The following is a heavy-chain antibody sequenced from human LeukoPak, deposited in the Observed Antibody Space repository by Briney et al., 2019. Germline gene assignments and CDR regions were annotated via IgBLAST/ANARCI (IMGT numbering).Heavy chain of an antibody. CDR3: ARGAGYCSSTSCYPPDY. D-gene: IGHD2-2*01. CDR1: GGTFSSYA. CDR2: IIPIFGTA. V-gene: IGHV1-69*05. Sequence: GASVKVSCKASGGTFSSYAISWVRQAPGQGLEWMGGIIPIFGTANYAQKFQGRVTITTDESTSTAYMELSSLRSEDTAVYYCARGAGYCSSTSCYPPDYWGQGTLVTVSS. J-gene: IGHJ4*02.